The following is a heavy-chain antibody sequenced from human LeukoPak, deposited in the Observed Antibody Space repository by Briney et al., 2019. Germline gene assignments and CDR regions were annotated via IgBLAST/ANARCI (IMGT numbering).Heavy chain of an antibody. J-gene: IGHJ4*02. V-gene: IGHV3-21*01. Sequence: GGSLRLSCAASGFTFSNYGMNWVRQAPGKGLEWVSYISSSSSYIYYADSVKGRFTISRDNAKNSLYLQMNSLRAEDTAVYCCAKVLEQLVPDYWGQGTLVTVSS. D-gene: IGHD6-6*01. CDR2: ISSSSSYI. CDR3: AKVLEQLVPDY. CDR1: GFTFSNYG.